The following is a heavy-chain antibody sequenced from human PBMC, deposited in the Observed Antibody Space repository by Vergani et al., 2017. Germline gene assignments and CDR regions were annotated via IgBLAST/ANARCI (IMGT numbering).Heavy chain of an antibody. CDR1: GGTFSSYT. CDR2: IIPILGIA. CDR3: ARAGEQQLVEYGMDV. J-gene: IGHJ6*02. V-gene: IGHV1-69*02. D-gene: IGHD6-13*01. Sequence: QVQLVQSGAEVKKPGSSVKVSCKASGGTFSSYTISWVRQAPGQGLEWMGRIIPILGIANYAQKFQGRVTITADKSTSTAYMERSSLRSEDTAVYYCARAGEQQLVEYGMDVWGQGTTVTVSS.